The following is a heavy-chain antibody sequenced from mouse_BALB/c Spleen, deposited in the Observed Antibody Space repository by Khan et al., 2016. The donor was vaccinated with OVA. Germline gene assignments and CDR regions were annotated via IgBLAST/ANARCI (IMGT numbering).Heavy chain of an antibody. CDR2: ISSAGDYT. D-gene: IGHD4-1*01. Sequence: EVELVESGGDLVKPGGSLKLSCAPSGFTFSSYSMSWVRQTPDKRLEWVTTISSAGDYTYYPDSVRGRFTISRDNAKNSLYLQMSSLKSEDTAMYYCASHLTGSFAYWGQGTLVTVSA. CDR1: GFTFSSYS. J-gene: IGHJ3*01. CDR3: ASHLTGSFAY. V-gene: IGHV5-6*01.